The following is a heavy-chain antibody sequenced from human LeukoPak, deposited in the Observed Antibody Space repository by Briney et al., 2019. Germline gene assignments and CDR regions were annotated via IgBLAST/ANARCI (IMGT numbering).Heavy chain of an antibody. CDR1: GGSFSGYY. CDR2: INHSGST. J-gene: IGHJ4*02. V-gene: IGHV4-34*01. Sequence: SETLSLTCAVYGGSFSGYYWSWIRQPPGKGLEWIGEINHSGSTNYNPSLKSRVTISVDTPKNQFSLKLSSVTAADTAVYYCARGPRYGDPFDYWGQGTLVTVSS. CDR3: ARGPRYGDPFDY. D-gene: IGHD4-17*01.